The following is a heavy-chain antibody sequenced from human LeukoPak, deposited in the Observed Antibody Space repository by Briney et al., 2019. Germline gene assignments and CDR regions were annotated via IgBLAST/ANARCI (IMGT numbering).Heavy chain of an antibody. CDR2: IHHSGDT. V-gene: IGHV4-38-2*02. CDR1: GYSISRAYY. D-gene: IGHD3-10*01. CDR3: VRGEIGEADY. J-gene: IGHJ4*02. Sequence: SETLSLTCSVSGYSISRAYYWGWIRQSPGKGLEWIGNIHHSGDTLYNPSLKSRLTISVDLSKNQFSLKVTSATAADTALYYCVRGEIGEADYWGQGALVTVSS.